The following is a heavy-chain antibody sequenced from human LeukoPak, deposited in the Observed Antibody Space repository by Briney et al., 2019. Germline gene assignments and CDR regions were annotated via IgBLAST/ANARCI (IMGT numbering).Heavy chain of an antibody. D-gene: IGHD4/OR15-4a*01. Sequence: SETLSLTCTVSGYSIGSGYYWGWIRQPPGKGLEWIGSIYHSGSTYYNPSLKSRVTISVDTSKNQFSLKLSSVTAADTAVYYCARVSLRGATLDYWGQGTLVTVSS. CDR3: ARVSLRGATLDY. CDR1: GYSIGSGYY. CDR2: IYHSGST. V-gene: IGHV4-38-2*02. J-gene: IGHJ4*02.